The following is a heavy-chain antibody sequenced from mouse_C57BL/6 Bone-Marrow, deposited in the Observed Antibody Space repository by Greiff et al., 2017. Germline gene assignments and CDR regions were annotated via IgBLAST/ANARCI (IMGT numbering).Heavy chain of an antibody. V-gene: IGHV5-4*01. CDR2: ISDGGSYT. CDR1: GFTFSSYA. J-gene: IGHJ1*03. CDR3: ARDKMSNYYGSSYWYFDV. D-gene: IGHD1-1*01. Sequence: EVKLQESGGGLVKPGGSLKLSCAASGFTFSSYAMSWVRQTPEKRLEWVATISDGGSYTYYPDNVKGRFTISRDNAKNNLYLQMSHLKSEDTAMYYCARDKMSNYYGSSYWYFDVWGTGTTVTVSS.